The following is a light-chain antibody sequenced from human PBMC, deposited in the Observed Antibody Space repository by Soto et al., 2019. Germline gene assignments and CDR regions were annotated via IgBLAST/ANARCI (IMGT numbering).Light chain of an antibody. Sequence: EIVLTQSPATLSLSPGERCPLSCRASQSVSSYLAWYQQKPGQAPRLLIYDSSNRATGIPARFSGSGSGTDFTLTISRLEPEDFAVYYCQQYGSSGTFGQGTQVEIK. J-gene: IGKJ1*01. CDR3: QQYGSSGT. CDR1: QSVSSY. V-gene: IGKV3-11*01. CDR2: DSS.